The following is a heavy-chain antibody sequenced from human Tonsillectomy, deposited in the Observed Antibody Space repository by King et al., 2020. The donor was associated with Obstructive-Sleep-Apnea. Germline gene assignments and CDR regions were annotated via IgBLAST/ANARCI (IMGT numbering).Heavy chain of an antibody. J-gene: IGHJ6*02. D-gene: IGHD3-16*02. CDR3: AKTPYRYYGLDV. Sequence: VQLVESGGGLVQPGGSLRLSCAASGFTFSSYWMFWVRQTPGKGLWWFSRINSDGSSTSHADSVKGRFTISRDNAKNTLYLQMNSLRAEDTAVYYCAKTPYRYYGLDVWGQGTTVTVSS. V-gene: IGHV3-74*01. CDR2: INSDGSST. CDR1: GFTFSSYW.